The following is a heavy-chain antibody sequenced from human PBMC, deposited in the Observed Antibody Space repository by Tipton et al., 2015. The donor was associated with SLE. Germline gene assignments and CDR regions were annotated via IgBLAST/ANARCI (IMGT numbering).Heavy chain of an antibody. V-gene: IGHV4-61*02. Sequence: LRLSCTVSGGSISSGSYYWSWIRQPAGKGLEWIGRIYTSGSTNYNPSLKSRVTISVDTSKNQFSLKLSSVTAADTAVYYCATFLTGDPYFDYWGQGTLVTVSS. CDR3: ATFLTGDPYFDY. CDR1: GGSISSGSYY. J-gene: IGHJ4*02. CDR2: IYTSGST. D-gene: IGHD7-27*01.